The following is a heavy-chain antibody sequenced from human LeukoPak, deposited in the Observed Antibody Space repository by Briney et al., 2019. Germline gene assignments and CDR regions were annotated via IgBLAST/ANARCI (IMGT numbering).Heavy chain of an antibody. Sequence: GGSLRLSCAASGFTFTNYATHWGCQAPHEGLEWVASISYDESEKFYADSVKVRFTISRDNSKSTLFLHMNSLSPDDTALYYCVRGGGGSSYSVGDYWGQGTLVTVSS. CDR1: GFTFTNYA. D-gene: IGHD2-15*01. J-gene: IGHJ4*02. V-gene: IGHV3-30*03. CDR2: ISYDESEK. CDR3: VRGGGGSSYSVGDY.